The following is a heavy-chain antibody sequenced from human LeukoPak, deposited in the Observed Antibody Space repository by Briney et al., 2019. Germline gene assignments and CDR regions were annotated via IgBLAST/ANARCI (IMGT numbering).Heavy chain of an antibody. D-gene: IGHD2-2*01. CDR2: IIPILGIA. Sequence: SVKVACKASGGTFSSYAISWVRQAPGQGLEWMGRIIPILGIANYAQKFQGRVTITADKSTSTAYMELSSLRSEDTAVYYCARDIVVVPFYYYYGMDVWGQGTTVTVSS. V-gene: IGHV1-69*04. CDR1: GGTFSSYA. CDR3: ARDIVVVPFYYYYGMDV. J-gene: IGHJ6*02.